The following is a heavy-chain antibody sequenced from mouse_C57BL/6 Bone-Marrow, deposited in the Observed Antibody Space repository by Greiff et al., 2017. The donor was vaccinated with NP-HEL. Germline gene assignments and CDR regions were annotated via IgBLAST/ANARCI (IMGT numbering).Heavy chain of an antibody. CDR2: INPSTGGT. CDR3: ATTVGYAMDY. V-gene: IGHV1-42*01. J-gene: IGHJ4*01. CDR1: GYSFTGYY. Sequence: EVKLMESGPELVKPGASVKISCKASGYSFTGYYMNWVKQSPEKSLEWIGEINPSTGGTTYNQKFKAKATLTVDKSSSTAYMQLKSLTSEDSAVYYCATTVGYAMDYWGQGTSVTVSS. D-gene: IGHD1-1*01.